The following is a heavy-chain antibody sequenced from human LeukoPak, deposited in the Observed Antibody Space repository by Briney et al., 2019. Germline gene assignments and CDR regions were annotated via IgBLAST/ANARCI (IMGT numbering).Heavy chain of an antibody. J-gene: IGHJ4*02. V-gene: IGHV3-7*01. CDR1: GFIFSNYW. D-gene: IGHD6-19*01. CDR3: ARDAAVADY. CDR2: IKQDGSEK. Sequence: GGSLRVSCAASGFIFSNYWMSWVRQAPGNGLEWVANIKQDGSEKYYVDSVKGRFTISRDNAKNSLYLQMNSLRAEDTAMYYCARDAAVADYWGQGTLVTVSS.